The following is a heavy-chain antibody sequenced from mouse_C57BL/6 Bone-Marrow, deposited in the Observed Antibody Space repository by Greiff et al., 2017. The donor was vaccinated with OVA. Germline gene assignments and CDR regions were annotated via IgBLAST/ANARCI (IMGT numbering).Heavy chain of an antibody. CDR1: GYTFTSYG. CDR3: ARSGTTVVATKYVDV. CDR2: IYPRSGNT. V-gene: IGHV1-81*01. J-gene: IGHJ1*03. Sequence: QVQLQQSGAELARPGASVKLSCKASGYTFTSYGISWVKQRTGQGLEWIGEIYPRSGNTYYNEKFKGKATLTADKSSSTAYMELRSLTSEDSAVYFCARSGTTVVATKYVDVWGTGTTVTVSS. D-gene: IGHD1-1*01.